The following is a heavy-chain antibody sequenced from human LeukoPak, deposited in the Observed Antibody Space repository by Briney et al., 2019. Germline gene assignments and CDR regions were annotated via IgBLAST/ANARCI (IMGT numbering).Heavy chain of an antibody. Sequence: VGSLRLSCLASGFTFSNFGMHWVRQAPGKGLEYVSAISGNGGSTHYVDSVKGRFTISRDNSKNTLYLQMTSLKAEDTAVYYCVKEHCSSTSCFYFDYWGQGTLVTVSS. V-gene: IGHV3-64D*06. CDR2: ISGNGGST. D-gene: IGHD2-2*01. CDR1: GFTFSNFG. CDR3: VKEHCSSTSCFYFDY. J-gene: IGHJ4*02.